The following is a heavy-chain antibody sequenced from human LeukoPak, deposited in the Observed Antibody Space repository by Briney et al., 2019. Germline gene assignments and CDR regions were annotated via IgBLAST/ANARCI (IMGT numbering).Heavy chain of an antibody. J-gene: IGHJ1*01. V-gene: IGHV1-69*04. Sequence: ASVKVSCKASGGTFSSYAISWVRQAPGQGLEWMGRIIPILGIANYAQRFQGRVTITADKSTSTAYMELSSLRSEDTAVYYCARASYYYDSSADFQHWGQGTLVTVSS. CDR1: GGTFSSYA. CDR3: ARASYYYDSSADFQH. CDR2: IIPILGIA. D-gene: IGHD3-22*01.